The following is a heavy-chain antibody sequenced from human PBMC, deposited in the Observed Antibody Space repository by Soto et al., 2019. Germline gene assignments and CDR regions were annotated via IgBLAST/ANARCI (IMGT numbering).Heavy chain of an antibody. J-gene: IGHJ6*02. V-gene: IGHV3-30*18. D-gene: IGHD1-26*01. CDR1: GFTFSSYG. CDR3: AKDLVGGVRYYYGMDV. CDR2: ISYDGSNK. Sequence: QVQLVESGGGVVQPGRSLRLSCAASGFTFSSYGMHWVRQAPGKGLEWVAVISYDGSNKYYADSVKGRFTISRDNSKNTLYLQMNSLRAEDTAVYYCAKDLVGGVRYYYGMDVWGHGTTVTVSS.